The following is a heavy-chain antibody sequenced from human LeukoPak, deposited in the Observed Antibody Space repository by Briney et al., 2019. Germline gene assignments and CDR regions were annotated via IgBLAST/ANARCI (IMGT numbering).Heavy chain of an antibody. CDR2: INAGNGNT. CDR3: ARGPRAAADDY. J-gene: IGHJ4*02. CDR1: GYTFINFA. D-gene: IGHD6-13*01. Sequence: ASVNVSCKASGYTFINFAINWGRQAPGQRPEWMGWINAGNGNTKYSQKFQGRVTITRDTSASTAYMELSSLTSEDTAVYYCARGPRAAADDYWGQGTLVTVSS. V-gene: IGHV1-3*01.